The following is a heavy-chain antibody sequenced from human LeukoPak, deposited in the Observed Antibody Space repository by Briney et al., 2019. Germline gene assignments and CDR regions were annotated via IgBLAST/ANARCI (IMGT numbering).Heavy chain of an antibody. CDR2: ISYDGSNK. CDR3: AREGVGATYFDY. CDR1: GFTFGSYA. Sequence: PGRSLRLSCAASGFTFGSYAMHWVRQAPGKGLEWVAVISYDGSNKYYSDSVKGRFTISRDNSKNTLDLQMSSLRPEDTAVYYCAREGVGATYFDYWGQGTLVTVSS. D-gene: IGHD1-26*01. J-gene: IGHJ4*02. V-gene: IGHV3-30*04.